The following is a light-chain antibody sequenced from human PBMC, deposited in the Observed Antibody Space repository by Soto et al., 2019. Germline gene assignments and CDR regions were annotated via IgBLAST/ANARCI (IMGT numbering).Light chain of an antibody. CDR3: QQSFSPLTFGGGTPQLT. CDR2: KVS. Sequence: DVVMTQSPLSLPVTLGQPASISCRSNQSLVHSDGIAYFSWFQQRPGRSPRRLIYKVSNRDSGVPARFSGSGSGTDFTLTISSLQPENFATYYCQQSFSPLTFGGGTPQLTFGGGTKVDIK. CDR1: QSLVHSDGIAY. J-gene: IGKJ4*01. V-gene: IGKV2-30*02.